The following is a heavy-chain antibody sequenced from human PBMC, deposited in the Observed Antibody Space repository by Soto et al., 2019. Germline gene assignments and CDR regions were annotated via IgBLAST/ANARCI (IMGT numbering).Heavy chain of an antibody. CDR1: GGSISSYY. D-gene: IGHD3-22*01. CDR2: IYYSGST. Sequence: SETLSLTCTVSGGSISSYYWSWIRQPPGKGLEWIGYIYYSGSTNYNPSLKSRVTISVDTSKNQFSLKLSSVTAADTAVYYCARDRGYYDSSGYFDYWGQGTLVTVSS. CDR3: ARDRGYYDSSGYFDY. V-gene: IGHV4-59*01. J-gene: IGHJ4*02.